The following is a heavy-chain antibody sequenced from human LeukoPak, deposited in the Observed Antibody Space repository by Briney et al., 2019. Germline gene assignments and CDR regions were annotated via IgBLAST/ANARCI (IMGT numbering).Heavy chain of an antibody. V-gene: IGHV1-69*04. J-gene: IGHJ4*02. Sequence: ASVKVSCKASGGTFSSCAISWVRQAPGQGLEWMGRIIPILGIANYAQKFQGRVTITADKSTSTAYMELSSLRSEDTAVYYCARDRNWGYCSSTSCRYYFDYWGQGTLVTVSS. CDR1: GGTFSSCA. D-gene: IGHD2-2*01. CDR2: IIPILGIA. CDR3: ARDRNWGYCSSTSCRYYFDY.